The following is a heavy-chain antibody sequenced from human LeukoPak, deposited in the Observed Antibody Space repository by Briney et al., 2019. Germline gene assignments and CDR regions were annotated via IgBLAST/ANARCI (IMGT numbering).Heavy chain of an antibody. D-gene: IGHD3-9*01. CDR1: GFTFSSYA. CDR3: AKVLDYDILTGLA. J-gene: IGHJ4*02. Sequence: GGSLRLSCVASGFTFSSYAMSWVRQAPGKGLEWVSAISGSGGSTYYADSVKGRFTISRDNSKNTLYLQMNSLRAEDTAVYYCAKVLDYDILTGLAWGQGTLVTVSS. V-gene: IGHV3-23*01. CDR2: ISGSGGST.